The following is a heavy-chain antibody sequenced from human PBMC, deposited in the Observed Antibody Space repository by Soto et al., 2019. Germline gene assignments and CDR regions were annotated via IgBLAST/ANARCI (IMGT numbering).Heavy chain of an antibody. J-gene: IGHJ4*02. CDR3: ATVATVYEYVWGSYRRPYDY. CDR2: FDPEDGET. V-gene: IGHV1-24*01. D-gene: IGHD3-16*02. Sequence: ASVKVSCKVSGSTLTELSMHWVRQAPGTGLEWMGGFDPEDGETIYAQKFQGRVTMTEDTSTDTAYMELSTLRSEDTAVYYCATVATVYEYVWGSYRRPYDYWGQGTLVTVSS. CDR1: GSTLTELS.